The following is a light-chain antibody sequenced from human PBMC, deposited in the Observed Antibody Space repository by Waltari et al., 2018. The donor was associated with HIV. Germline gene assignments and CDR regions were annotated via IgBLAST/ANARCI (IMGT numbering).Light chain of an antibody. CDR1: YSTNETNY. Sequence: QSPLTPSSSKSAAPGQNVDTTCSGRYSTNETNYAFGYQQVPGAAPKLLIYENHRRPSEIPGRLSGSKSGTSATLDITGLQTADEGAYFCATWDNSLDIVVFGGGTKLTVL. CDR3: ATWDNSLDIVV. CDR2: ENH. V-gene: IGLV1-51*01. J-gene: IGLJ2*01.